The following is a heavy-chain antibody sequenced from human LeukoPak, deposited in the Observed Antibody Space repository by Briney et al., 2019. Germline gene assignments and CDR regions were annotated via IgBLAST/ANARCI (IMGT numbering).Heavy chain of an antibody. CDR2: IYSGGST. J-gene: IGHJ4*02. V-gene: IGHV3-53*01. CDR3: ASFYGSGNYYFDY. CDR1: GFTVSTNY. D-gene: IGHD3-10*01. Sequence: GGSLRLSCAASGFTVSTNYMSWVRQAPGKGLEWVSVIYSGGSTYYADSVKGRFTISRDNSKNTLYLQMNSLRAEDTAVYYCASFYGSGNYYFDYWGQGTLVTVSS.